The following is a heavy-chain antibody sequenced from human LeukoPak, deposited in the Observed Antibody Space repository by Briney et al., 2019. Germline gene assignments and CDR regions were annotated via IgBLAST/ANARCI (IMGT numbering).Heavy chain of an antibody. V-gene: IGHV4-59*11. D-gene: IGHD3-10*01. CDR3: ARGVIWFGEYNWCDP. CDR1: GGSISSHY. J-gene: IGHJ5*02. CDR2: IYYSGST. Sequence: SETLSLTCTVSGGSISSHYWSWIRQPPGKGLEWIGYIYYSGSTNYNPSLKSRVTISVDTSKNQFSLKLSSVTAADTAVYYCARGVIWFGEYNWCDPWGQGTLVTVSS.